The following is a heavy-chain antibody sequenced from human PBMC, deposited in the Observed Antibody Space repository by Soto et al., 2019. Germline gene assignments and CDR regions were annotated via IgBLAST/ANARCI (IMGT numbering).Heavy chain of an antibody. D-gene: IGHD6-13*01. CDR3: AKDTPPSSSWYYYYYGMDV. Sequence: GVSLRLSCAASGFTFSSYAMSWVRQAPGKGLEWVSAISGSGGSTYYADSVKGRFTISRDNSKNTLYLQMNSLRAEDTAVYYCAKDTPPSSSWYYYYYGMDVWGQGTTVTVSS. J-gene: IGHJ6*02. CDR2: ISGSGGST. V-gene: IGHV3-23*01. CDR1: GFTFSSYA.